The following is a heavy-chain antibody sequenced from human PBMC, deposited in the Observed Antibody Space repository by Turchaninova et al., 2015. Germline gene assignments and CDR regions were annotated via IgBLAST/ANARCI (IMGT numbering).Heavy chain of an antibody. CDR3: ARGLKRMGYTVSWYYFDF. V-gene: IGHV4-34*01. CDR2: ILHSGST. Sequence: QVQLQQWGAGLLKPSETLSLTCAVYGGSFNAYHWSWIRQSPGQGLAGNGEILHSGSTNYNPALKCRVTISVATSKKQFSLMLNSVTAADTAVYYCARGLKRMGYTVSWYYFDFWGRGTLVTVSS. J-gene: IGHJ4*02. D-gene: IGHD2-2*02. CDR1: GGSFNAYH.